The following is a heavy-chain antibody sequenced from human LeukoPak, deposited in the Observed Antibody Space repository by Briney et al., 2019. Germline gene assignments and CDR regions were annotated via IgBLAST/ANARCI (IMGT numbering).Heavy chain of an antibody. CDR2: INPNSGGT. J-gene: IGHJ4*02. V-gene: IGHV1-2*02. CDR1: GYTFTGYY. D-gene: IGHD3-22*01. Sequence: SVKVSCKASGYTFTGYYMHWVRQAPGQGLEWMGWINPNSGGTNYAQKFQGRVTMTRDTSISTAYMELSRLRSNDTAVYYCARSLYYYDSKDYWGQGTLVTVSS. CDR3: ARSLYYYDSKDY.